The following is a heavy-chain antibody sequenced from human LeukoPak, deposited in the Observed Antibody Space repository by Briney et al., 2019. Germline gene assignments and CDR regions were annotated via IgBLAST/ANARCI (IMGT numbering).Heavy chain of an antibody. CDR1: GYTFTSYD. Sequence: ASVKLSCTASGYTFTSYDINGVRQATAQGLEWMGWMKPISGNTGYAQKFQGRVTMTRNNSISTAYMELSSLRSEDTAVYYWATSVGVAERRAFDIWGQGTMVTVSS. CDR3: ATSVGVAERRAFDI. J-gene: IGHJ3*02. D-gene: IGHD2-15*01. V-gene: IGHV1-8*01. CDR2: MKPISGNT.